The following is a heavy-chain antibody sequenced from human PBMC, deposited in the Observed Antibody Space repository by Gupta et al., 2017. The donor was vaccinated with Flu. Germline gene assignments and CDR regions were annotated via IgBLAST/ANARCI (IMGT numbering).Heavy chain of an antibody. Sequence: FIFSSYGMHWVRQAPGKGLEWLAVMSNDGRNKYYADSVRGRFTISRDNSKNTLFLQMNSLRAEDTAVYYCARDSGWKYFDYWGQGTRVTVSS. D-gene: IGHD1-1*01. V-gene: IGHV3-30*03. CDR2: MSNDGRNK. J-gene: IGHJ4*02. CDR1: FIFSSYG. CDR3: ARDSGWKYFDY.